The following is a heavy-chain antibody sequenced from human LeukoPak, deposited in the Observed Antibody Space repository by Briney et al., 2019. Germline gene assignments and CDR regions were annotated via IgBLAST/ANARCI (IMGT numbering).Heavy chain of an antibody. J-gene: IGHJ4*02. CDR3: ASHGLGYCSGGSCFDY. V-gene: IGHV3-23*01. D-gene: IGHD2-15*01. CDR1: GFTVSSNY. CDR2: ISGSGGST. Sequence: GGSLRLSCAASGFTVSSNYMSWVRQAPGKGLEWVSAISGSGGSTYYADSVKGRFTISRDNPQNTLFLQINSLRAEDTAVYFCASHGLGYCSGGSCFDYWGQGTLVTVSS.